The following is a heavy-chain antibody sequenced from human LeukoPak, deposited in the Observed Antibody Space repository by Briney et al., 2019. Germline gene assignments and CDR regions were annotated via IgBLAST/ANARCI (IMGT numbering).Heavy chain of an antibody. D-gene: IGHD6-13*01. CDR3: AKGYSSSWDFDY. J-gene: IGHJ4*02. V-gene: IGHV3-30*18. CDR1: GFTFSSYG. CDR2: ISYDGSNK. Sequence: GGSLKLSCAASGFTFSSYGMHWVRQAPGKGLEWVAVISYDGSNKYYADSVKGRFTISRDNSKNTLYLQMNSLRAEDTAVYYCAKGYSSSWDFDYWGQGTLVTVSS.